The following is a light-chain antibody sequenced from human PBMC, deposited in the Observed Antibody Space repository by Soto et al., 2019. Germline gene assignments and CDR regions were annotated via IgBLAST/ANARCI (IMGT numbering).Light chain of an antibody. V-gene: IGKV1-5*01. Sequence: DIQITQSPSTLSASVGDRVTITCRASQSISSWLAWYQQKPGKAPKLLIYDASSLESGVPSRFSGSGSGTEFTLPVSSLQPDDFAIYYCQQYNSYPLTFGGGTKVEIK. CDR2: DAS. CDR1: QSISSW. CDR3: QQYNSYPLT. J-gene: IGKJ4*01.